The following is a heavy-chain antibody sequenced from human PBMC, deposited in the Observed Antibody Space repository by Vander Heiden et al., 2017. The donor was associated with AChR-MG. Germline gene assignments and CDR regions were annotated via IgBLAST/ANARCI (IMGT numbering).Heavy chain of an antibody. V-gene: IGHV3-66*01. Sequence: EVQLVESGGGLVQPGGSLRLSCTVRGFTVSNSFIGWVRQAPGKGLEWVSVIYSRGTTYYADSVKGRFTISRDNSKNTLYLQMNTARAEDTAVYYCARLIRENCFDPWGQGTLVTVSS. CDR3: ARLIRENCFDP. J-gene: IGHJ5*02. CDR2: IYSRGTT. D-gene: IGHD3-16*01. CDR1: GFTVSNSF.